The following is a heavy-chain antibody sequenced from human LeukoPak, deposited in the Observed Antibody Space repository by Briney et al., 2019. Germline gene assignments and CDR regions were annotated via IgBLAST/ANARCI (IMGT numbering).Heavy chain of an antibody. J-gene: IGHJ4*02. Sequence: GGSLRLSCAASGFAFRSSAMSWVRQSPGKGLGWVSAISGSGGSTYYADSVKGRFTISRDNSKNTLYLQMNSLSAEDTAVYYCAKFERQLSISDYWGQGTLVTVSS. D-gene: IGHD6-13*01. V-gene: IGHV3-23*01. CDR3: AKFERQLSISDY. CDR2: ISGSGGST. CDR1: GFAFRSSA.